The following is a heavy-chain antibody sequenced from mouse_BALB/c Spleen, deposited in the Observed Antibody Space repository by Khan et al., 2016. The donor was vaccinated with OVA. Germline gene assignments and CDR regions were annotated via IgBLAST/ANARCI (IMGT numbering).Heavy chain of an antibody. CDR2: MSSGGDYP. CDR1: GFTFSSYS. J-gene: IGHJ3*01. D-gene: IGHD4-1*01. V-gene: IGHV5-6*01. Sequence: EVELVESGGDLVKPGGSLKLPCAASGFTFSSYSLSWVRQIPDKRLEWVATMSSGGDYPYYPDGVKGRFTISRDNPKNPPYLKMSSLKSEDTAMYYCASHLTGSFAFWGQGTLGTVSA. CDR3: ASHLTGSFAF.